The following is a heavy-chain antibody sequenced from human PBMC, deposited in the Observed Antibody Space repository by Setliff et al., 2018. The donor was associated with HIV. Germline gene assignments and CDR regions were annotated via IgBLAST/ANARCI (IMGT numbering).Heavy chain of an antibody. D-gene: IGHD6-6*01. CDR2: INTSGRTK. CDR3: ARAHTYSSSSGIDY. Sequence: SCAASGFTFSRYGMHWVRQAPGKGLELVSYINTSGRTKYYADSVKGRFTISRDNAENSLYLQMNSLRAEDTAVYYCARAHTYSSSSGIDYWGQGTLVTVSS. CDR1: GFTFSRYG. J-gene: IGHJ4*02. V-gene: IGHV3-48*03.